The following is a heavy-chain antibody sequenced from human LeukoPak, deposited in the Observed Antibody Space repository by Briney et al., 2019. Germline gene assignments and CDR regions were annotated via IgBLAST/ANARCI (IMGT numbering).Heavy chain of an antibody. J-gene: IGHJ4*02. Sequence: PSETLSLTCAVYGGSFSTYYWGWIRQPPGKGLEWIGEINHSGSTNYNPSLKSRVTISVDTSKNQFSLKLSSVTAADTAVYYCARRPLRRLTGYYRYYFDYWGQGTLVTVSS. D-gene: IGHD3-9*01. CDR3: ARRPLRRLTGYYRYYFDY. V-gene: IGHV4-34*01. CDR1: GGSFSTYY. CDR2: INHSGST.